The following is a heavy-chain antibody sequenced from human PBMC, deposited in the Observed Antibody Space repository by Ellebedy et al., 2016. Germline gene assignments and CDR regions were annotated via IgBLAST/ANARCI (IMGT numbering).Heavy chain of an antibody. CDR3: YYGHYSGY. J-gene: IGHJ4*02. D-gene: IGHD4-17*01. Sequence: GGSLRLSXAASGFTFRSFFMSWVRQAPGKGLEWVSAISGSGGSTYYGDSVKGRFTISRDNSKNTLYLQMDSLRAADTAVYYCYYGHYSGYWGQGTLVTVSS. CDR2: ISGSGGST. V-gene: IGHV3-23*01. CDR1: GFTFRSFF.